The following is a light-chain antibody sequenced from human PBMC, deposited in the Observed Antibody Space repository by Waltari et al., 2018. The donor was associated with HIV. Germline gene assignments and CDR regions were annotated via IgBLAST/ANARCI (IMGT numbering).Light chain of an antibody. J-gene: IGKJ5*01. CDR3: QKYNNIPIT. CDR1: QSIGNH. CDR2: GRS. V-gene: IGKV1-27*01. Sequence: IEITQYPSSPSASVGDRVTITCRASQSIGNHLAWYQRKQGKAPKLLIYGRSILQAGVPSRFSGRGSGTDFTLTISSLQPGDVATYFCQKYNNIPITFGQGTRLEI.